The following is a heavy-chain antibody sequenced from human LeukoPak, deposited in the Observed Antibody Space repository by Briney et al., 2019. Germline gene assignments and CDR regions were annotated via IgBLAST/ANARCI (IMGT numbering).Heavy chain of an antibody. CDR1: GFTFSSYG. V-gene: IGHV3-30*02. CDR2: IGYDGSNK. D-gene: IGHD5-18*01. J-gene: IGHJ4*02. Sequence: GGSLRLSCAASGFTFSSYGIHWVRQAPGKGLEWVAFIGYDGSNKYYADSVKGRFTISRDNSKNTLYLQMNSLRAEDSAVYYCAKEGSGYSYGLNYFDYWGQGTLVTVSS. CDR3: AKEGSGYSYGLNYFDY.